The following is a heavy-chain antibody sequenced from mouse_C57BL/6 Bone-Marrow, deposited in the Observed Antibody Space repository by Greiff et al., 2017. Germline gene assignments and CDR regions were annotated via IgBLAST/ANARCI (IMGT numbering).Heavy chain of an antibody. CDR1: GYTFTSSW. D-gene: IGHD2-3*01. J-gene: IGHJ4*01. CDR2: IDPSDSYT. V-gene: IGHV1-69*01. Sequence: QVQLQQPGAELVMPGASVKLSCKASGYTFTSSWMHWVKQRPGQGLEWIGEIDPSDSYTNYNQQFKGKSTLTVDKSSSTAYMQLSSLTSEDSAVYYCASSGDGLLGYARDYWGQGTSVTVSS. CDR3: ASSGDGLLGYARDY.